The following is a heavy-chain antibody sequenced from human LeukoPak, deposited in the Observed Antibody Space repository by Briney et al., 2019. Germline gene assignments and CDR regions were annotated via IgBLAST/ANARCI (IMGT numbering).Heavy chain of an antibody. CDR2: MNPNSGNT. D-gene: IGHD6-19*01. CDR1: GYTFTIYD. Sequence: ASVKVSCKASGYTFTIYDINWVRQATGQGLEWMGWMNPNSGNTGYAQKFQGRVTMTRNTSISTAYMELSSLRSEDTAVYYCARIAVAGRFTYYYYGMDVWGQGTTVTVSS. V-gene: IGHV1-8*01. CDR3: ARIAVAGRFTYYYYGMDV. J-gene: IGHJ6*02.